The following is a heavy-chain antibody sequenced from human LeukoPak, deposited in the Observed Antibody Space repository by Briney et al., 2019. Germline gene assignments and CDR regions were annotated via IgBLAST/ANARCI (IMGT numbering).Heavy chain of an antibody. J-gene: IGHJ4*02. CDR2: IYYSGST. Sequence: ASETLSLTCTVSGGSINSYYWSWIRQPPGKGLEWIGYIYYSGSTNYNPSLKSRVTISVDTSKNQFSLRLSSVTAADTAVYYCARAMSIAARLQTIFDYWGQGTLVTVSS. CDR3: ARAMSIAARLQTIFDY. V-gene: IGHV4-59*01. D-gene: IGHD6-6*01. CDR1: GGSINSYY.